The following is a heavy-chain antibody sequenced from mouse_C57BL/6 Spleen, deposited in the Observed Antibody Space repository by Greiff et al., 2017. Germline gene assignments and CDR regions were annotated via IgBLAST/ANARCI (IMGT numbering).Heavy chain of an antibody. CDR2: INPYNGGT. J-gene: IGHJ2*01. Sequence: EVQLQQSGPVLVKPGASVKMSCKASGYTFTDYYMNWVKQSHGKSLEWIGVINPYNGGTSYNQKFKGKATLTVDKSSSTAYMELNSLTSEDSAVYYCAFDRKRYFDYWGQGTTLTVSS. V-gene: IGHV1-19*01. CDR3: AFDRKRYFDY. CDR1: GYTFTDYY.